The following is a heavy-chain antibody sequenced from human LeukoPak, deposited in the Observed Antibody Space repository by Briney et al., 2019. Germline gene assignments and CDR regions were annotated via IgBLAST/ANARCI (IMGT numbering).Heavy chain of an antibody. J-gene: IGHJ5*02. CDR3: TRDTGTTGEVKFDP. D-gene: IGHD4-17*01. Sequence: TSETLSLTCTVSGNSFGDYYWSWIRQPAGKGLEWIGRIYTSGSTTYNPSLKSRVTMSVDTSKSQFSLNLMSVTAADTAVYYCTRDTGTTGEVKFDPWGQGTLVTVSS. V-gene: IGHV4-4*07. CDR2: IYTSGST. CDR1: GNSFGDYY.